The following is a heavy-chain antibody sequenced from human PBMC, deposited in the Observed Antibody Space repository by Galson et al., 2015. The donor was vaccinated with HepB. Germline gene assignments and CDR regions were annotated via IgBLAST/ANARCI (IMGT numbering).Heavy chain of an antibody. CDR1: GGSISSGGYY. CDR2: IYYSGST. CDR3: ARNGGYCSSTSCYGDHLDY. J-gene: IGHJ4*02. V-gene: IGHV4-31*03. D-gene: IGHD2-2*01. Sequence: TLSLTCTVSGGSISSGGYYWSWIRQHPGKGLEWIGYIYYSGSTYYNPSLKSRVTISVDTSKNQFSLKLSSVTAADTAVYYCARNGGYCSSTSCYGDHLDYWGQGTLVTVSS.